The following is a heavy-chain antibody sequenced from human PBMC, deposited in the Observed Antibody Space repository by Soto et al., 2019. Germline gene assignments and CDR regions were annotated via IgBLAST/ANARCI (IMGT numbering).Heavy chain of an antibody. J-gene: IGHJ6*02. Sequence: PGGSLRLSCAASGFAVSSNYMTWFRQAPGKGLEWVSVIHSGGDTHYADSVRGRFTISRDNSKNTLYLQMNSLRAEDTAVYYCARSRTGTTYGGMDVWGQGTTVTVSS. CDR1: GFAVSSNY. V-gene: IGHV3-66*01. D-gene: IGHD1-7*01. CDR3: ARSRTGTTYGGMDV. CDR2: IHSGGDT.